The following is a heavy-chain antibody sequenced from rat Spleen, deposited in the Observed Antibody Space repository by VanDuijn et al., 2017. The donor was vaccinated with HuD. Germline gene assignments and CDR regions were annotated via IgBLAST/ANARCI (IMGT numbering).Heavy chain of an antibody. J-gene: IGHJ3*01. CDR1: GFTFGDYY. V-gene: IGHV5-25*01. D-gene: IGHD1-4*01. CDR2: ITNTGGST. CDR3: ARVGTRVSRVAY. Sequence: EVQLVESGGGLVQPGRSLTLSCVASGFTFGDYYMAWVRQAPTKGLEWVASITNTGGSTYYPDSVKGRFTISRDNAKSTLYLQMNSLGSEDTATYYCARVGTRVSRVAYWSQGTLVTVSS.